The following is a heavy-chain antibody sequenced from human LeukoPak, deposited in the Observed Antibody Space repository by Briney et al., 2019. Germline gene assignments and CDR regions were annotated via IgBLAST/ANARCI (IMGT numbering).Heavy chain of an antibody. D-gene: IGHD2-2*01. Sequence: ASVKVSCQSSGYTFTSYGLSWVRQAPGQGLEWMGWISAYNGNKNYAQKLQGRVTMTTDTSTSTAYMELRSLKSDGTGVDCCARSSGVYQLHYYMDVWGKGTTVTVSS. CDR2: ISAYNGNK. J-gene: IGHJ6*03. V-gene: IGHV1-18*01. CDR1: GYTFTSYG. CDR3: ARSSGVYQLHYYMDV.